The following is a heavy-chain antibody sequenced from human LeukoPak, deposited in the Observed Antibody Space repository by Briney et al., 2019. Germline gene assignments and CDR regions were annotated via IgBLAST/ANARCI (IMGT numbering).Heavy chain of an antibody. J-gene: IGHJ4*02. CDR3: AKDGKYCSGGSCYFDY. D-gene: IGHD2-15*01. V-gene: IGHV3-30*02. Sequence: PGGSLRLSCAASGFTFSSYGMHWVRQAPGKGLEWVAFIRYDGSNKYYADSVKGRFTISRDNSKNTLYLQMNSLRAEDTAVYYCAKDGKYCSGGSCYFDYWAREPWSPSPQ. CDR1: GFTFSSYG. CDR2: IRYDGSNK.